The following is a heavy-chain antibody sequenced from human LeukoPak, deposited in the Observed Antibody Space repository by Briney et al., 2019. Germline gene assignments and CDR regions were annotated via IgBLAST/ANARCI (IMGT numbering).Heavy chain of an antibody. Sequence: GGSLRLSCVVSGISLSNYAMTWVRQAPGKGLKWVSYISERGGSTTYADSVKGRFTISRDTSLNTLYMQMNNLRAEDTAVYFCAKRGVVIRGLLVIGYHQEAYHYDFWGQGVLVTVSS. J-gene: IGHJ4*02. CDR2: ISERGGST. D-gene: IGHD3-10*01. V-gene: IGHV3-23*01. CDR1: GISLSNYA. CDR3: AKRGVVIRGLLVIGYHQEAYHYDF.